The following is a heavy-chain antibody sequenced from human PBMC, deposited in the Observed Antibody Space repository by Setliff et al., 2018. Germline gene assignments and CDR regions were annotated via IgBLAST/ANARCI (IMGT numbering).Heavy chain of an antibody. D-gene: IGHD3-9*01. Sequence: SETLSLTCAVSGYSISSGYNWGWIRQPPGKGLEWIGSIYYRGSTSYNSSLKSRVSISVDTSKNQFSLNLNAVTAADTAVYYCARTLYDYDILTGPGYYFDYWGQGTLVTVSS. CDR1: GYSISSGYN. J-gene: IGHJ4*02. CDR2: IYYRGST. V-gene: IGHV4-38-2*01. CDR3: ARTLYDYDILTGPGYYFDY.